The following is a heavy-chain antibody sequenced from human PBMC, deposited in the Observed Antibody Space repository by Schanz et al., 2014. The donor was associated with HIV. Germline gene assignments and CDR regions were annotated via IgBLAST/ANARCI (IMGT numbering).Heavy chain of an antibody. CDR3: ASDPPQNGYNSLDY. D-gene: IGHD5-12*01. CDR2: IVPIFGTP. Sequence: QVQLVQSGAEMKKPGASVKVSCKASGYTFTSYGISWVRQAPGQGLEWMGGIVPIFGTPNYAQNFQGRVTITADESASTAYMELSGLTSGDTAVYYCASDPPQNGYNSLDYWGQGTLVTVSS. CDR1: GYTFTSYG. J-gene: IGHJ4*02. V-gene: IGHV1-69*13.